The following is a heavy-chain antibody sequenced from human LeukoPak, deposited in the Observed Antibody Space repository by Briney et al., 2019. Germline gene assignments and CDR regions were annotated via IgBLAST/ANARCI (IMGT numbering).Heavy chain of an antibody. CDR2: IYYSGST. J-gene: IGHJ5*02. V-gene: IGHV4-39*01. CDR1: GGSISSSSYY. CDR3: ARKAIAAAGANWFDP. Sequence: SETLSLTCTVSGGSISSSSYYWGWIRQPPGKGLEWIGSIYYSGSTYYNPSLKSRVTISVDTSKNQFSLKLSSVTAADTAVYYCARKAIAAAGANWFDPWGQGTLVTASS. D-gene: IGHD6-13*01.